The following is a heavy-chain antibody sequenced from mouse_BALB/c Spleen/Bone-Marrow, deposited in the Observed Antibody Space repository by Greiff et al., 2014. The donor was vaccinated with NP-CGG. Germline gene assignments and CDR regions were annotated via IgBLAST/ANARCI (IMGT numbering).Heavy chain of an antibody. J-gene: IGHJ3*01. Sequence: EVQLQQSGAELVKPGASVKLSCTASGFNIKDTYMHWVKQRPEQGLEWIGRIDPANGNTNYDQKFQGKATITADTSSNTAYLQLSSLTSEDTSVDYGVIYYYGSSGFAYWGQGTLVTVPA. CDR3: VIYYYGSSGFAY. D-gene: IGHD1-1*01. V-gene: IGHV14-3*02. CDR2: IDPANGNT. CDR1: GFNIKDTY.